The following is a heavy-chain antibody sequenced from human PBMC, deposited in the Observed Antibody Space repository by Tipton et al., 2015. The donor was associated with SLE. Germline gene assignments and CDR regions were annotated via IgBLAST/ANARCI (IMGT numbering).Heavy chain of an antibody. CDR1: GGSFSGYC. J-gene: IGHJ4*02. D-gene: IGHD3-3*01. CDR2: INHSGST. Sequence: TLSLTCAVYGGSFSGYCWSWIRQPPGKGLEWIGEINHSGSTNYNPSLKSRVTISVDTSKNQFSLKLSSVTAADTAVYYCARDYYDFWSGSLYYFDYWGQGTLVTVSS. CDR3: ARDYYDFWSGSLYYFDY. V-gene: IGHV4-34*01.